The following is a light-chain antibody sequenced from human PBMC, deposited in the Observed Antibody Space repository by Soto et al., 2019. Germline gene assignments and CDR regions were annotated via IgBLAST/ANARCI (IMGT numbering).Light chain of an antibody. Sequence: QSALTQPRSVSGSPGQSVTISCTGTPYNYVSWYQQHPGKAPKLILYDVSKRPSGVPDRFSGSKSGYTASLTISGLQAEDEADYHCCASAGNYVGIFGGGTKLTVL. V-gene: IGLV2-11*01. CDR2: DVS. CDR1: PYNY. CDR3: CASAGNYVGI. J-gene: IGLJ2*01.